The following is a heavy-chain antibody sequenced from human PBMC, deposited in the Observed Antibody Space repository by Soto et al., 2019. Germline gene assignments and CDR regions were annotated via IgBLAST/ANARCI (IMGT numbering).Heavy chain of an antibody. V-gene: IGHV4-31*03. CDR2: IYYSGST. Sequence: SETLSLTCTIAGGSITSSGYYWSWIRQHPGKGLEWIGYIYYSGSTYYNPSLKSRVTISVDTSKNQFSLKLSSVTAADTAVSYCARVPDRWGQGTLVTVS. CDR1: GGSITSSGYY. CDR3: ARVPDR. D-gene: IGHD2-2*01. J-gene: IGHJ5*02.